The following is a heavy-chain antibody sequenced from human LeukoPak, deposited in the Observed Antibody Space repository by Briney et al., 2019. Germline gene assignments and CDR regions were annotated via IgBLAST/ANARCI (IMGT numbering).Heavy chain of an antibody. J-gene: IGHJ4*02. Sequence: GGSLRLSCAASGFTFSSFWMTWVRQAPGKGLEWVANIKEDGSEKYYVDSVKGRFTISRDNAKNSLYLQMNSLRAEDTAVYYCARDLIDYYDSSGYYGPFDYWGQGALVTVSS. V-gene: IGHV3-7*05. CDR1: GFTFSSFW. CDR2: IKEDGSEK. CDR3: ARDLIDYYDSSGYYGPFDY. D-gene: IGHD3-22*01.